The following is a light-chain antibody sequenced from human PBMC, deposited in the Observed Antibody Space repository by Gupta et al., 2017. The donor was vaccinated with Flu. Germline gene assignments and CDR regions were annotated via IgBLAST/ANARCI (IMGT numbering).Light chain of an antibody. CDR2: ATS. CDR1: QSLSSSY. Sequence: SPGTLSLSPGDTATLSCRASQSLSSSYLASYPQSPGQAPRPLTYATSSRATGIPDRFSGSGSGNDFNPTIHRLEPEDFAVYYCQLYDRLTVCVSRGKSDGGRYGQ. CDR3: QLYDRLTVCVSRGKSDGGR. V-gene: IGKV3-20*01. J-gene: IGKJ2*04.